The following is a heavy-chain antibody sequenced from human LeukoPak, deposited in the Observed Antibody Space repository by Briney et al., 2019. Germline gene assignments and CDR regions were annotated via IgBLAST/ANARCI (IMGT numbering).Heavy chain of an antibody. V-gene: IGHV1-18*01. D-gene: IGHD6-13*01. CDR2: ISVNGGYT. J-gene: IGHJ4*02. Sequence: ASVKVSCKVSGYSFINSGISWVRQAHGQGLGWVGWISVNGGYTNFAQSHRDRVTLTTDTSTSTAYLELTDLRSDDTAVYYCAREGGIAAGWETDWGQGTLVTVSS. CDR1: GYSFINSG. CDR3: AREGGIAAGWETD.